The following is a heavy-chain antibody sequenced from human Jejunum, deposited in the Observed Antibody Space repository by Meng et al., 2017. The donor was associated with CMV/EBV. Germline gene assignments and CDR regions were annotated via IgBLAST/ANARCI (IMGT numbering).Heavy chain of an antibody. CDR2: IKQDGSAI. V-gene: IGHV3-7*01. D-gene: IGHD6-13*01. Sequence: SWAASGFTFSSYWMSWVRQAPGKGLEWVANIKQDGSAIHYVDSVKGRFTISRDNAKNSLYLQMTSLTGEDTAVYYCATSNAAAGNSWGHGTLVTVSS. CDR1: GFTFSSYW. J-gene: IGHJ5*01. CDR3: ATSNAAAGNS.